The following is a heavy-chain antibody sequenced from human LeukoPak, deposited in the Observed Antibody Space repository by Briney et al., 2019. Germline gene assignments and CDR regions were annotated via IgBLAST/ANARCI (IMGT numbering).Heavy chain of an antibody. V-gene: IGHV1-24*01. CDR1: GFGLSVLS. CDR3: STDSGRSYFYFDF. J-gene: IGHJ4*02. CDR2: IRPETGEP. D-gene: IGHD3-10*01. Sequence: ASVKVSCKISGFGLSVLSIHWMRQAPGKGLEWVGGIRPETGEPIFAQKFQGRVTITEDTFTDTGCLELRGLTSEDTAVYYCSTDSGRSYFYFDFWGQGTLVTVSS.